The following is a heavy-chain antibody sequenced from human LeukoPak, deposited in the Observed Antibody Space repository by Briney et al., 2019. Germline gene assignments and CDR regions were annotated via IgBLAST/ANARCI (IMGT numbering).Heavy chain of an antibody. CDR1: GFTFSSYA. J-gene: IGHJ4*02. D-gene: IGHD3-10*01. CDR3: ASAPYYYGSGSYRFAVDY. Sequence: GGSLRLSCAASGFTFSSYAMHWVRQAPGKGLEWVAVISYDGSNKYYADSVKGRFTISRDNSKNTLYLQMNSLRAEDTAVYYCASAPYYYGSGSYRFAVDYWGQGTLVTVSS. V-gene: IGHV3-30-3*01. CDR2: ISYDGSNK.